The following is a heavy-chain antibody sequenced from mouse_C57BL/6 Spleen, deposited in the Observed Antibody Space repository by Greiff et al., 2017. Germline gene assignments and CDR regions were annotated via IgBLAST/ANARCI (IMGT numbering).Heavy chain of an antibody. CDR1: GYPFTSSW. J-gene: IGHJ1*03. CDR2: MYPGSGST. CDR3: ARSQRYWYFDV. Sequence: QVQLQQPGAALVKPGASVKMSCKASGYPFTSSWITWVKQRPGQGLEWIGDMYPGSGSTNYNEKFKSKATLSVDTPSSTACRQLSSLTSEDSAVYYCARSQRYWYFDVWGTGATVDVSS. V-gene: IGHV1-55*01.